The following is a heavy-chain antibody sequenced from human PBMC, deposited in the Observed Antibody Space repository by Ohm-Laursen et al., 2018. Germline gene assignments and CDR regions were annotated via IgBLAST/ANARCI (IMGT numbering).Heavy chain of an antibody. CDR3: ARGVWGSRSGYYFDY. J-gene: IGHJ4*02. CDR2: IYYSGST. CDR1: GDSISTYY. V-gene: IGHV4-59*12. Sequence: SETLSLTCTVSGDSISTYYWSWIRQPPGRGLEWIGYIYYSGSTNYNPSLKSRVTISLDTSKNQFSLNLTSVTAADTAVYYCARGVWGSRSGYYFDYWGQGTLVTVSA. D-gene: IGHD3-10*01.